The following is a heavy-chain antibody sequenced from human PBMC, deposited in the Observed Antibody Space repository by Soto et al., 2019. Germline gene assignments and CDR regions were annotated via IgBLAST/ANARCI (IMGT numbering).Heavy chain of an antibody. CDR2: ISGSGIST. D-gene: IGHD4-4*01. J-gene: IGHJ6*02. CDR1: GFTFSTYP. CDR3: VKPPVITASYYYYDMDV. Sequence: EAQLLESGGGLVQPGGSLRLSCAASGFTFSTYPMSWVRQAPGKGLEWFSGISGSGISTYYTDSVKGRFTISRDNSKNTVFLQMNSLRDEDTAVYYCVKPPVITASYYYYDMDVWGQGTTVTVSS. V-gene: IGHV3-23*01.